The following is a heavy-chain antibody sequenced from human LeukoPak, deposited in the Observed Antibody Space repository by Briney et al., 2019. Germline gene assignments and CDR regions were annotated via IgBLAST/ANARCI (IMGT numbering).Heavy chain of an antibody. Sequence: EASVKVSCKASGYTFTTYGVNWVRQAPGQGLEWMGWINTNTGNPTYAQAFTGRFVFSLDTSVSTAYLQISSLKAEDTAVYYCARMSRFYYYYGMDVWGQGTTVTVSS. CDR2: INTNTGNP. CDR1: GYTFTTYG. CDR3: ARMSRFYYYYGMDV. J-gene: IGHJ6*02. V-gene: IGHV7-4-1*02.